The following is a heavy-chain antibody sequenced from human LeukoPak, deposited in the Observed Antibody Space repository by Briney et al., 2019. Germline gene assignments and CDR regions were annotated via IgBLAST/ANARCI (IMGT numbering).Heavy chain of an antibody. CDR2: IYSNGDT. Sequence: GGSLRLSCAASGLTVTNNYWNWVRQPPGKGPEWISLIYSNGDTRYADSEKGRFTFSRDNSKNTLYLQMNSLRAEDTAVYYCTYGDYPLTYWGQGTLVSVSS. D-gene: IGHD4-17*01. J-gene: IGHJ4*02. CDR1: GLTVTNNY. CDR3: TYGDYPLTY. V-gene: IGHV3-66*01.